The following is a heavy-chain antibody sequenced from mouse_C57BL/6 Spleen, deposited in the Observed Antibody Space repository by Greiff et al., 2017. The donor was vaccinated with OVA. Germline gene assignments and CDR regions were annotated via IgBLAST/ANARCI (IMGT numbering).Heavy chain of an antibody. V-gene: IGHV1-55*01. CDR1: GYTFTSYW. CDR3: ARSRITTVVEGFAY. Sequence: VQLQQSGAELVKPGASVKMSCKASGYTFTSYWLTWVKQRPGQGLEWIGDLYPGSGSTNYNEKFKSKATLTVDTSSSTAYMQLSSLTSEDSAVYYCARSRITTVVEGFAYWGQGTLVTVSA. J-gene: IGHJ3*01. CDR2: LYPGSGST. D-gene: IGHD1-1*01.